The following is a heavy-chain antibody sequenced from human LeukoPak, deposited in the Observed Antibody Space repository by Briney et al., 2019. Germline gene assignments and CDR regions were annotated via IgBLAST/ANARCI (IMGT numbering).Heavy chain of an antibody. J-gene: IGHJ4*02. CDR1: GFTLSSFE. D-gene: IGHD3/OR15-3a*01. V-gene: IGHV3-48*03. CDR3: AREGLAFDY. Sequence: PGGSLRLSCVASGFTLSSFEMNWVRQAPGKGLEWVSYISSSGSTIYYGDSLKGRFTISRDNAKKSLYLQMNSLRADDTAVYYCAREGLAFDYWGQGTLVTVSS. CDR2: ISSSGSTI.